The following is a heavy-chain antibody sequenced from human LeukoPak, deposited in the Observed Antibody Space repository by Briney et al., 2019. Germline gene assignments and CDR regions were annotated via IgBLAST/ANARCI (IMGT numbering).Heavy chain of an antibody. V-gene: IGHV1-18*04. Sequence: ASVKVSCKASGYTFTGYYMHWVRQAPGQGLEWMGWISAYNGNTNYAQKLQGRVTMTTDTSTSTAYMELRSLRSDDTAVYYCARVDTMVRGVIKYWGQGTLVTVSS. J-gene: IGHJ4*02. CDR2: ISAYNGNT. D-gene: IGHD3-10*01. CDR3: ARVDTMVRGVIKY. CDR1: GYTFTGYY.